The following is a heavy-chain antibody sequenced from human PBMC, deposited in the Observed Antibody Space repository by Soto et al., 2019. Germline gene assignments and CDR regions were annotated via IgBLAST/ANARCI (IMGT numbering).Heavy chain of an antibody. V-gene: IGHV3-9*01. CDR2: ISWNSGSI. J-gene: IGHJ6*02. CDR3: AKASWPTYYYYGMDV. CDR1: GFTFDDYA. Sequence: PGGSLRLSCAASGFTFDDYAMHWVRQAPGKGLEWVSGISWNSGSIGYADSVKGRFTISRDNAKNSLYLQMNSLRAEDTALYYRAKASWPTYYYYGMDVWGQGTTVTVSS. D-gene: IGHD2-2*01.